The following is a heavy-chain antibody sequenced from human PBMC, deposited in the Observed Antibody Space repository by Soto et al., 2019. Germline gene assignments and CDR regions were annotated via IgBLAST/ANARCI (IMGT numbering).Heavy chain of an antibody. D-gene: IGHD6-13*01. J-gene: IGHJ5*02. Sequence: EVQLVESGGGLVQPGESLKLSCEVSGFTFTDSIIHWVRQATGKGLEWVGRIRGKAHNYGTASAASVKGRFAISRDDSKNTAYLHMNNLNIEDTAMYFCTRTVAGSWRFDPWGQGTLLTVSS. CDR1: GFTFTDSI. CDR3: TRTVAGSWRFDP. CDR2: IRGKAHNYGT. V-gene: IGHV3-73*01.